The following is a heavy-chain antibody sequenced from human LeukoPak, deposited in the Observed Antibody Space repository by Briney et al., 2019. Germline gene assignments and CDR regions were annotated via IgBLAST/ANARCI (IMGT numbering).Heavy chain of an antibody. CDR2: ISWDGGST. D-gene: IGHD3-22*01. CDR3: AKDEYYDSSGFRGTD. CDR1: GFTFDDYA. V-gene: IGHV3-43D*03. Sequence: PGGSLRLSCAASGFTFDDYAMHWVRQAPGKGLEWVSLISWDGGSTYYADSVKGRFTISRDNSKNSLYLQMNSLRAEDTALYYCAKDEYYDSSGFRGTDWGQGTLVTVSS. J-gene: IGHJ1*01.